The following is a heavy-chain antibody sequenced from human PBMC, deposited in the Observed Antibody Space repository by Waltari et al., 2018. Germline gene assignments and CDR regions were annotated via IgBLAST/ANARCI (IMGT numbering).Heavy chain of an antibody. CDR3: ARGEGGANEY. CDR2: IRMGALTI. CDR1: GFTFRNYE. V-gene: IGHV3-48*03. Sequence: EVQLVESGGGLVQPGGSLRLLCAASGFTFRNYEMNWVRQAPGKGLEGGSYIRMGALTIFYAESVKGRFTIARDKGKDSVNLEMNSRRADDTAIYYCARGEGGANEYWGQGTLVTVSS. D-gene: IGHD1-26*01. J-gene: IGHJ4*01.